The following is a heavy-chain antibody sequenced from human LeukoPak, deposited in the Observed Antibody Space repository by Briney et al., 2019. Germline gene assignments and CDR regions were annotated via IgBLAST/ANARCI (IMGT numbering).Heavy chain of an antibody. D-gene: IGHD2/OR15-2a*01. V-gene: IGHV3-11*06. Sequence: GGSLTLLCGPSSGFTYGYYDMRWLRPAPGKGLEWLSSICISGDYSTYYAQSVNGRFSISRDNVNNFLYLQMDRLRAEDTAVYYCARNREYCDDTSCPKWFSRWGTGTLVIVSS. CDR3: ARNREYCDDTSCPKWFSR. J-gene: IGHJ4*02. CDR1: GFTYGYYD. CDR2: ICISGDYST.